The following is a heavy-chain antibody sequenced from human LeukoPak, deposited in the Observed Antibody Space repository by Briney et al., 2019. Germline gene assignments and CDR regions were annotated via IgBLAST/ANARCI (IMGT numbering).Heavy chain of an antibody. CDR1: GFPVSSNY. CDR2: IHSDGTT. Sequence: PGGSLRLSCAASGFPVSSNYMTWVRQAPQKGLEWVSTIHSDGTTYYVDSVKGRFLISRDISQNTVYLEMNSLRAEDAAVYYCAREGWEELGHYFDYWGQGTVVTVSS. J-gene: IGHJ4*02. D-gene: IGHD1-26*01. CDR3: AREGWEELGHYFDY. V-gene: IGHV3-53*01.